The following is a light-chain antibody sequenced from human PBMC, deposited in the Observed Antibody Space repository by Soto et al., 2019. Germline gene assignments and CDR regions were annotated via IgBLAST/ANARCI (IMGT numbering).Light chain of an antibody. CDR2: KAS. CDR3: QQHKSYPRT. CDR1: QSISSA. J-gene: IGKJ1*01. V-gene: IGKV1-5*03. Sequence: DIQMTQTPSTLSASVGDRVTITCRASQSISSALVWYQQKPGKAPNLLIYKASSLESGVPLRFSGSGSGTECTLTISSLQPEDFATYYCQQHKSYPRTFGQGTKVEIK.